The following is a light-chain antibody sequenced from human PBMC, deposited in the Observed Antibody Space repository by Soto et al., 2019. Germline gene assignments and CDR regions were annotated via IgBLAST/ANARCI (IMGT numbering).Light chain of an antibody. V-gene: IGKV1-33*01. J-gene: IGKJ2*01. CDR3: QQYDSFPYT. CDR2: GAS. Sequence: EIQMTQSPSSLSASLGDRVTITCQASQDINDYSNWYQQKPGKAPRLLIYGASFFEVGVPSRFSGSGSGTHFTLTISSLQPEDVATYYCQQYDSFPYTFGQGTRLEIK. CDR1: QDINDY.